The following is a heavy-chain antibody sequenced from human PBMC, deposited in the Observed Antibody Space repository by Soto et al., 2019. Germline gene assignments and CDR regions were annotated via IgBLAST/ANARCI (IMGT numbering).Heavy chain of an antibody. Sequence: LVKVSCKTSGYTFTGYYLNWVRQAPGRGLEWVGWINPKTGDTNNAQKFQGRVTMTTDTSISTGYMELSGLKSDDTAVYYCVTGDHLVRWGQGTRVTVSS. CDR3: VTGDHLVR. CDR2: INPKTGDT. V-gene: IGHV1-2*02. J-gene: IGHJ4*02. D-gene: IGHD6-6*01. CDR1: GYTFTGYY.